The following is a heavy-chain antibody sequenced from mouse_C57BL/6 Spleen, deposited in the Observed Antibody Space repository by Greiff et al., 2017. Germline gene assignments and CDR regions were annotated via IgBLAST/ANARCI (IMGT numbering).Heavy chain of an antibody. J-gene: IGHJ1*03. D-gene: IGHD2-1*01. CDR1: GYTFTSYW. V-gene: IGHV1-64*01. Sequence: VQLQQPGAELVKPGASVKLSCKASGYTFTSYWMHWVKQRPGQGLEWIGMIHPNSGSTNYNEKFKSKATLTVDKSSSTAYMQLSSLTSEDSAVYYCARKGSTPYWYFDVWGTGTTVTVSS. CDR2: IHPNSGST. CDR3: ARKGSTPYWYFDV.